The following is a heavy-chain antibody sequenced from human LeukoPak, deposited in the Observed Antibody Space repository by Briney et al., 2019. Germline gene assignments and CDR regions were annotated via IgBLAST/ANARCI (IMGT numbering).Heavy chain of an antibody. D-gene: IGHD6-13*01. CDR3: ARGVYIAAAQYGY. CDR1: GGSTSNNY. CDR2: IYYTGTT. V-gene: IGHV4-59*12. J-gene: IGHJ4*02. Sequence: SEALSLTCTVSGGSTSNNYWSWIRQPPGKGLEWIGYIYYTGTTNYNPSLKSRVTISVDTSKNHFSLKLYSVTAADTAVYYCARGVYIAAAQYGYWGQGTLVTVSS.